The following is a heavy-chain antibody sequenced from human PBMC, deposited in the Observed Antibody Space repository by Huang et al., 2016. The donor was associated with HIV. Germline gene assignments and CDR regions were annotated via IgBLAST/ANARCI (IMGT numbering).Heavy chain of an antibody. CDR2: ISVMGST. J-gene: IGHJ3*02. D-gene: IGHD3-22*01. V-gene: IGHV4-34*02. Sequence: QVQLQQWGAELLKPSETLSLTCAVSGGSFSGHYWTWIRQPPGRGLEWIGEISVMGSTTYNPSLKSRVTISGDTSQSQFSLKLNSVTAADTAIYYCARMFKYDSGGYWGNDAFDIWGQGTMVTVSS. CDR1: GGSFSGHY. CDR3: ARMFKYDSGGYWGNDAFDI.